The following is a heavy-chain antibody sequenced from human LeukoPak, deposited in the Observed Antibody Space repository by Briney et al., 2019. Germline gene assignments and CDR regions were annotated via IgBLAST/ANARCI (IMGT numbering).Heavy chain of an antibody. CDR1: GFTFSSYA. CDR3: ARSDGSPMNWFDP. CDR2: ISYDGSNK. J-gene: IGHJ5*02. Sequence: GRSLRLSCAASGFTFSSYAMHWVRQAPGKGLEWVAVISYDGSNKYYADSVKGRFTISRDNSKNTLYLQMNSLRAEDTAVYYCARSDGSPMNWFDPWGQGTLVTVSS. D-gene: IGHD5-18*01. V-gene: IGHV3-30*04.